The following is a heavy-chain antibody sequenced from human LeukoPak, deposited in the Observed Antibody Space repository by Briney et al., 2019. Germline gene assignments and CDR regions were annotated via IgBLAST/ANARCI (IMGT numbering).Heavy chain of an antibody. J-gene: IGHJ4*02. CDR3: AKDTRRITMVWGVNFDY. CDR1: GFTFSSYA. V-gene: IGHV3-23*01. Sequence: GGSLRLSCAASGFTFSSYAMSWVRQAPGKGLEWVSAISGSGGSTYYADSVKGRFTISRDNSKNTLYLQMNSLRAEDTAVYYCAKDTRRITMVWGVNFDYWGQGTLVTVSS. D-gene: IGHD3-10*01. CDR2: ISGSGGST.